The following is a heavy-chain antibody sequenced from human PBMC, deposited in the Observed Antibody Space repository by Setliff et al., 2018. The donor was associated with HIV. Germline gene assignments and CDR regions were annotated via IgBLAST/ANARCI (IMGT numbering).Heavy chain of an antibody. V-gene: IGHV4-61*02. CDR1: GGSISSGDYY. Sequence: PSETLSLTCTVSGGSISSGDYYWSWIRQPAGKGLEWIGRIYTSGPRYNPSLENRVTISVDTSKSQFFWMLSSVTAADTAVYYCARASSDIPGVDSNYFDDWGQGTLVTVSS. CDR3: ARASSDIPGVDSNYFDD. CDR2: IYTSGP. J-gene: IGHJ4*02. D-gene: IGHD2-2*01.